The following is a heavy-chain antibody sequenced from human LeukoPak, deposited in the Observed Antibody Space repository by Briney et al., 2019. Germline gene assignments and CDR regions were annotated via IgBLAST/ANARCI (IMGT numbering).Heavy chain of an antibody. CDR1: GFTFSSYS. D-gene: IGHD6-13*01. CDR3: ARDASDRSSWGEDY. CDR2: ISSSSSHI. V-gene: IGHV3-21*01. J-gene: IGHJ4*02. Sequence: GGSLRLSCAASGFTFSSYSMNWVRQAPGKGLEWVSLISSSSSHIYYADSVRGRFTISRDNAKKSLYLQMNSLRAEDTAVYYCARDASDRSSWGEDYWGQGTLVTVSS.